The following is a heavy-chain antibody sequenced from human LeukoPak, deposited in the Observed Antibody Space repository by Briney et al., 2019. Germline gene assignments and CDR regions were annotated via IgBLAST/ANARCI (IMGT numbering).Heavy chain of an antibody. CDR2: IYYSGST. Sequence: SETLSLTCTVSGGSISSYYWSWIRQPPGKGLEWIGYIYYSGSTNYNPSLKSRVTISVDTSKNQFSLKLSSVTAADTAVYYCARQDYDFWSGSLYYFDYWGQGTLVTVSS. CDR3: ARQDYDFWSGSLYYFDY. J-gene: IGHJ4*02. V-gene: IGHV4-59*08. CDR1: GGSISSYY. D-gene: IGHD3-3*01.